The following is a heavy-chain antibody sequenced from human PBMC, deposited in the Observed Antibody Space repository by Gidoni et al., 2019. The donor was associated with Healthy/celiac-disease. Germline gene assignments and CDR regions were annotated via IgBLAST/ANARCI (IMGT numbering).Heavy chain of an antibody. J-gene: IGHJ4*02. Sequence: QVQLVDYGGGLVKPGGSLRLSCAASGFTFSNYYMSWIRQAPGKGLEWLSFISSSGGTIYYADSVKGRFTISRDNAKSSLYLQMNSLRAEDTAVYYCARDLVGYWADYWGQGTLVTVSS. D-gene: IGHD2-8*02. CDR3: ARDLVGYWADY. V-gene: IGHV3-11*01. CDR1: GFTFSNYY. CDR2: ISSSGGTI.